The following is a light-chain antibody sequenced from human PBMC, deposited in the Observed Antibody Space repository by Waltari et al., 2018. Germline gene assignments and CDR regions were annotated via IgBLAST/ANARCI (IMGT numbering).Light chain of an antibody. CDR2: DVS. J-gene: IGLJ2*01. Sequence: QSALTQPRSVSGSPGQSVTISCTGTSSDIHDYTYVSWYQQHPGKAPKLIIYDVSKRPSGVPARFSGSKSGNTASLTISGLQAEDDADYYCCSYAGSYTYVVFGGGTELTVL. CDR3: CSYAGSYTYVV. CDR1: SSDIHDYTY. V-gene: IGLV2-11*01.